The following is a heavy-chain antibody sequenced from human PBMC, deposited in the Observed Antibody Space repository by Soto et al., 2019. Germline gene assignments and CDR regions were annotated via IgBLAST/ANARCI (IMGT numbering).Heavy chain of an antibody. J-gene: IGHJ6*02. CDR3: ERAVTWGLDV. V-gene: IGHV3-48*02. Sequence: EVQLVESGGGLVLPGGSLRLSCAASGFTFSLYSMSWVRQAPGKGLEWVSYISRSSTGIHYADSVKGRFTISRDDATNSMHQQMNSLRDGDTAVYYCERAVTWGLDVWGQGTTVSISS. CDR2: ISRSSTGI. CDR1: GFTFSLYS. D-gene: IGHD3-10*01.